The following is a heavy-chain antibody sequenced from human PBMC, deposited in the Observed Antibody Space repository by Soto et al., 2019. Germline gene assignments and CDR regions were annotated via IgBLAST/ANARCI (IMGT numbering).Heavy chain of an antibody. Sequence: SETLSLTCTVSGGSISSYYWTWIRQPPGKGLEWIGYIYYSGSTNYNPSLKSRVTISVATSKTQFSLKLSSVTAADTAVYYCARVDIVVVPAAILFFRESLGYGMDVWGQGTTVTVSS. CDR1: GGSISSYY. J-gene: IGHJ6*02. CDR2: IYYSGST. V-gene: IGHV4-59*12. CDR3: ARVDIVVVPAAILFFRESLGYGMDV. D-gene: IGHD2-2*03.